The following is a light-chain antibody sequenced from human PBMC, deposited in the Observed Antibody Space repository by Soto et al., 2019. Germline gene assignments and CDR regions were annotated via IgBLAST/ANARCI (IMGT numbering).Light chain of an antibody. CDR3: QQYRNWPRT. CDR2: GAS. V-gene: IGKV3-15*01. J-gene: IGKJ1*01. CDR1: QSVDIN. Sequence: EIVLTQSTGTLSVSPVDIFTLSCRASQSVDINLAWYQQRAGQAPRLLVYGASTKATDMPGRFSGRGSGTEFTLTINNLQSEDFAVYYCQQYRNWPRTFGQGTKVDIK.